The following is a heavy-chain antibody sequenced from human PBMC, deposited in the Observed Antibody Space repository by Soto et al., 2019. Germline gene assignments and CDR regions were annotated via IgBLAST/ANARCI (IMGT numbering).Heavy chain of an antibody. CDR1: GGTFSSYA. CDR2: IIPIFGTA. J-gene: IGHJ5*02. CDR3: ARGMPGITIFGVVKGWFDP. D-gene: IGHD3-3*01. V-gene: IGHV1-69*01. Sequence: QVQLVQSGAEVKKPGSSVKVSCKASGGTFSSYAISWVRQAPGQGLEWMGGIIPIFGTANYAQKFQGRVTITADESTSTAYMELSSLRSEDTAVYYCARGMPGITIFGVVKGWFDPWGQGTLVTVSS.